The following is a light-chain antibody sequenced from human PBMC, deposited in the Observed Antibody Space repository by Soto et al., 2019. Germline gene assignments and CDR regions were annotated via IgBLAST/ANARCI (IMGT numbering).Light chain of an antibody. Sequence: EIVLTQSPGTLSLSPGERATLSCRASQSVSSSYLAWYQQKPGQAPRLLIYGASSRATGIPDRFSGSVSGTDFTLTISRLEPEDFAVYYFQQYGSSVLTFGGGTTVQIK. J-gene: IGKJ4*01. CDR1: QSVSSSY. V-gene: IGKV3-20*01. CDR3: QQYGSSVLT. CDR2: GAS.